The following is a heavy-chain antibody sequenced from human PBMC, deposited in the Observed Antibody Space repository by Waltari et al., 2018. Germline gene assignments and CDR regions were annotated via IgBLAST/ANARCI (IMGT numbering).Heavy chain of an antibody. CDR2: IIPICGTA. CDR3: ARVLNDYIWGSYRDYYYGMDV. Sequence: QVQLVQSGAEVKKPGSSVKVSCKASGGTFSSYAISWVRQAPGQGLEWMGRIIPICGTANYAQKVQGRVTITADKSTSTAYMELSSLRSEDTAVYYCARVLNDYIWGSYRDYYYGMDVWGQGTTVTVSS. D-gene: IGHD3-16*02. J-gene: IGHJ6*02. V-gene: IGHV1-69*08. CDR1: GGTFSSYA.